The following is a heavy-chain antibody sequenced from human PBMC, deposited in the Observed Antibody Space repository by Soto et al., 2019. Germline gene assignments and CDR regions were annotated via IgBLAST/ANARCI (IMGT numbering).Heavy chain of an antibody. D-gene: IGHD3-22*01. CDR3: AKDAPYYYDSSGYYGPFDY. CDR1: GFTFSSYS. Sequence: PGGSLRLSCAASGFTFSSYSMNWVRQAPGKGLEWVSSISSSSSYIYSADSVKGRFTISRDNSKNTLYLQMNSLRAEDTAMYYCAKDAPYYYDSSGYYGPFDYWGQGTLVTVSS. CDR2: ISSSSSYI. V-gene: IGHV3-21*01. J-gene: IGHJ4*02.